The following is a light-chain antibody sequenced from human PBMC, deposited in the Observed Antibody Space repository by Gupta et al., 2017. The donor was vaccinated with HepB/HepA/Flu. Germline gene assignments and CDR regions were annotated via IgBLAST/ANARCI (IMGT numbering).Light chain of an antibody. CDR2: GKH. V-gene: IGLV3-19*01. CDR1: SLRSYY. CDR3: NSRDSSGYHVV. J-gene: IGLJ2*01. Sequence: SSELTQEPAVSVALGQTVRITCQGDSLRSYYASWYQQKPGQSPVLVIYGKHNRPSGIPDRFSGSSSGNTASLTITVAQAEDDADYYCNSRDSSGYHVVFGGGTKLTVL.